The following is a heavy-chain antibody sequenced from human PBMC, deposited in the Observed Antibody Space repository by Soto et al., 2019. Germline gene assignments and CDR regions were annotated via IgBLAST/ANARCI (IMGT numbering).Heavy chain of an antibody. Sequence: PWGSLRLSCAASGFTFSSYGMHWVRKAPGKGLEWVAVIWYDGSNKYYADSVKGRFTISRDNSKNTLYLQMNSLRAEDTAVYYCARTDCSGGSCYPYYFDYWGQGTLVTVSS. D-gene: IGHD2-15*01. J-gene: IGHJ4*02. CDR3: ARTDCSGGSCYPYYFDY. V-gene: IGHV3-33*01. CDR1: GFTFSSYG. CDR2: IWYDGSNK.